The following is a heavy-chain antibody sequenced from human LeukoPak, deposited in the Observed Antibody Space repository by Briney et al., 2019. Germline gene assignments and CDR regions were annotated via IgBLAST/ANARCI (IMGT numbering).Heavy chain of an antibody. Sequence: PSETLSLTCTASGASISSTGSYWAWIRQPPGKGLDWIGTISYAGSTNHNPSLNTRVTISTDTSNNQFSLRLSSVTDADTAVYYCARVAAGLKYGADYWGQGTLGTVSS. CDR3: ARVAAGLKYGADY. D-gene: IGHD1-14*01. CDR1: GASISSTGSY. J-gene: IGHJ4*02. V-gene: IGHV4-39*07. CDR2: ISYAGST.